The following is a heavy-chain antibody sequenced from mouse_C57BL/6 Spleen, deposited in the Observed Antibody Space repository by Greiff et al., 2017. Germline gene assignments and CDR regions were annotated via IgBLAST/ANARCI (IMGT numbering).Heavy chain of an antibody. CDR1: GFIFNTYA. D-gene: IGHD2-2*01. CDR2: IRSKSSNYAT. CDR3: VREGIYYGYDGGRNYYAMDY. J-gene: IGHJ4*01. Sequence: EVQLVESGGGLVQPKGSLKLSCAASGFIFNTYAMHWVRQAPGKGLEWVARIRSKSSNYATYYADSVKDRFTISRDDSQSMLYLQMNNLKTEDTAMYYCVREGIYYGYDGGRNYYAMDYWGQGTSVTVSS. V-gene: IGHV10-3*01.